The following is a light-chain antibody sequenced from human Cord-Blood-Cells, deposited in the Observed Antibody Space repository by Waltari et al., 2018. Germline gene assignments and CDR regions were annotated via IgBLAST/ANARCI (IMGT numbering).Light chain of an antibody. V-gene: IGLV2-14*03. CDR1: SSDVGGYNY. CDR3: SSYTSSSTWV. Sequence: QSALPQPASASGSPGQSITISCTGTSSDVGGYNYVPWYQQHPGKAPKLMIYDVSTRPSGVSNRFSGSKSGNTASLTISRLQAEDEADYYCSSYTSSSTWVFGGGTKLTVL. J-gene: IGLJ3*02. CDR2: DVS.